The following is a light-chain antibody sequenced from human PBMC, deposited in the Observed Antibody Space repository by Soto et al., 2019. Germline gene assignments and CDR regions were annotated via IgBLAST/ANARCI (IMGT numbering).Light chain of an antibody. V-gene: IGLV2-14*01. CDR3: SSYTTSNTGV. J-gene: IGLJ3*02. CDR2: DVS. CDR1: SSDVGSYNY. Sequence: QSVLTQPASVSGSPGQSITISCTGTSSDVGSYNYVSWYQQHPDKAPELMIYDVSNRPSGVSNRFSGSKSGNTASLTISGLQAEDEADYYCSSYTTSNTGVFGGGTKLTVL.